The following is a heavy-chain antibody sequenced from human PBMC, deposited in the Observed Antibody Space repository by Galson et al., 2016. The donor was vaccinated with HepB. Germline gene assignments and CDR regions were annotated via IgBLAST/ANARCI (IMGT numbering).Heavy chain of an antibody. CDR3: SRGGGWLAES. Sequence: LSLTCSVSGDSVSSDFWWSWVRQPPGKGLEWVANINRDGRVKIYLDSVEGRFTISRDNANHSLFLQMNSLTVEDTAVYFCSRGGGWLAESWGQGTLVTVSS. D-gene: IGHD3-16*01. V-gene: IGHV3-7*01. CDR2: INRDGRVK. CDR1: GDSVSSDFW. J-gene: IGHJ5*02.